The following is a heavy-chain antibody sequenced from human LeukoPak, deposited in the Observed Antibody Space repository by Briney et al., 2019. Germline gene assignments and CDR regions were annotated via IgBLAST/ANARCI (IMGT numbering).Heavy chain of an antibody. V-gene: IGHV3-74*01. CDR1: GLTFSSYT. CDR3: FIIKAG. Sequence: GGSLRLSCAASGLTFSSYTMHWVRQAPGKGLVWVSRIKSDGSASSYADSVKGRFTISRDNAENTVYLQMNSLRAEDTAIYYCFIIKAGGGQGTLVTVSS. D-gene: IGHD3-10*01. CDR2: IKSDGSAS. J-gene: IGHJ4*02.